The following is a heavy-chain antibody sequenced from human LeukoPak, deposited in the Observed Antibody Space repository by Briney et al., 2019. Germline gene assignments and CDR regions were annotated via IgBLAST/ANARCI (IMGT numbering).Heavy chain of an antibody. Sequence: ASVKVSCKTSEYTFTDYYMHWVRQAPGQGLEWMGCINTNGGDTNYAPKFQDRVTMTRDTSISTAYLELSSLTLDDTAVYYCAPATYVFDHWGRGTLVIVSS. V-gene: IGHV1-2*02. CDR1: EYTFTDYY. J-gene: IGHJ4*02. CDR3: APATYVFDH. CDR2: INTNGGDT. D-gene: IGHD3-16*01.